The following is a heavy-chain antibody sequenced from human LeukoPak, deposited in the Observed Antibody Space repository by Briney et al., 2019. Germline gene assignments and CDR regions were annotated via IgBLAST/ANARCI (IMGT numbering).Heavy chain of an antibody. Sequence: GESLKISCKGSGYSFISYWIGWVRQMPGRGLEWMGVIYPGDSDTRYSPSFQGQVTISADKSISTAYLQWSSLKASDTAIYYCARHADTNNWYYFDYWGQGTLVTVSS. D-gene: IGHD1-1*01. CDR1: GYSFISYW. V-gene: IGHV5-51*01. J-gene: IGHJ4*02. CDR2: IYPGDSDT. CDR3: ARHADTNNWYYFDY.